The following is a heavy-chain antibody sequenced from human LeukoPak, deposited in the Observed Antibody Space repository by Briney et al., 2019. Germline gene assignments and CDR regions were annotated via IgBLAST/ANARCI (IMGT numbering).Heavy chain of an antibody. V-gene: IGHV3-7*01. CDR1: GFTFSSYW. D-gene: IGHD4/OR15-4a*01. CDR3: ARASMGGRDYHLDS. J-gene: IGHJ4*02. Sequence: GGSLRLSCAASGFTFSSYWMTWVRQAPGKGLEWVANIKQDGTDKYYVDSVKGQFTISRDNAKNSLFLQLGSLRADDTAVYYCARASMGGRDYHLDSWGQGTLVTVSS. CDR2: IKQDGTDK.